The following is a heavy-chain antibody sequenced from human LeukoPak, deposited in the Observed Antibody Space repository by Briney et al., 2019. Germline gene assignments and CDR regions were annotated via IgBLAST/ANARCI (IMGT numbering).Heavy chain of an antibody. V-gene: IGHV3-23*01. Sequence: GGSLRLSCAASGFSLSSYAMSWVRQAPGKGLEWVSAISSTDAGTYHADSVRGRFTISRDSSKNTLYLQMNSLRAEDAAVYYCTKLARAPRDFDYWGQGTLVTVSS. CDR2: ISSTDAGT. J-gene: IGHJ4*01. D-gene: IGHD3-10*01. CDR3: TKLARAPRDFDY. CDR1: GFSLSSYA.